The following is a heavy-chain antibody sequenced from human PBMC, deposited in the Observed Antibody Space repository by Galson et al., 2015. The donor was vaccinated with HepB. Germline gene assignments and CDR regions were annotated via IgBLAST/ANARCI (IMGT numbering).Heavy chain of an antibody. CDR1: GGTFSSYA. V-gene: IGHV1-69*13. D-gene: IGHD1-26*01. CDR3: ARDFGGSTWGEDAFDI. Sequence: SVTVSCKASGGTFSSYAISWVRLAPGQGLEWMGGIIPIFGTANYAQKFQGRVTITADESTSTAYMELSSLRPEDTAVYYCARDFGGSTWGEDAFDIWSQGTMVTVSS. J-gene: IGHJ3*02. CDR2: IIPIFGTA.